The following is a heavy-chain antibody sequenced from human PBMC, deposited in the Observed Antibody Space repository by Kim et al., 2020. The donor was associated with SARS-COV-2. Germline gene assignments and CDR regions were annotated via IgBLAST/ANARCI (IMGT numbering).Heavy chain of an antibody. Sequence: GGSLRLSCAASGFTFSSYWMHWFRQAPGKGLVWVSRIKTDGSTTIYADSVKGRFTISRDNAKNTLYLQMNSLRAEDTAVYYCARDLGWLLYDYWGQGTLVTVSS. CDR3: ARDLGWLLYDY. V-gene: IGHV3-74*01. CDR2: IKTDGSTT. D-gene: IGHD3-3*01. J-gene: IGHJ4*02. CDR1: GFTFSSYW.